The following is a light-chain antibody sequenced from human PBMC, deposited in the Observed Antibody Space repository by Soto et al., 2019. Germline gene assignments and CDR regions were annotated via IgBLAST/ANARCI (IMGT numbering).Light chain of an antibody. CDR3: CSYAGRYTWV. Sequence: QSALTQPRSVSGSPGQSVTISCTGTNSDVGAYKYVSWYQQHPGKGPKLIIHDVTQRPSGVPGRFSGSKSGNTASLTISGLQAEDEAHYYCCSYAGRYTWVFGGGTKLTVL. CDR2: DVT. J-gene: IGLJ3*02. V-gene: IGLV2-11*01. CDR1: NSDVGAYKY.